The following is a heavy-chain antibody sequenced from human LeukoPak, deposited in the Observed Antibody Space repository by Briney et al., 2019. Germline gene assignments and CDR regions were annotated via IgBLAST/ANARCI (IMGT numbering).Heavy chain of an antibody. CDR1: GGSISSGTHY. V-gene: IGHV4-31*11. Sequence: SETLSLTCAVSGGSISSGTHYWNWIRQHPGQGLEWIGHIYNTGSAYYNPSLMSRVSISIDTSENQFSLKLSSVTAADTAVYYCASTHCASPSCYSYYYSGLDVWAKGPRSSSP. CDR2: IYNTGSA. D-gene: IGHD2-2*01. J-gene: IGHJ6*02. CDR3: ASTHCASPSCYSYYYSGLDV.